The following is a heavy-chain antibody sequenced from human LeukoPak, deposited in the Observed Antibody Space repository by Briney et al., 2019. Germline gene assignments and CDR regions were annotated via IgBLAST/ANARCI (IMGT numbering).Heavy chain of an antibody. Sequence: PGGSLRLSCAASGFTFSSYAMSWVRQAPGKGLEWVSAISGSGGSTYYADSVKGRFTISRDNSKNTLYLQVNSLRAEDTAVYYCAKSGISGSYRLYYFDYWGQGTLVTVSS. J-gene: IGHJ4*02. CDR3: AKSGISGSYRLYYFDY. CDR1: GFTFSSYA. CDR2: ISGSGGST. D-gene: IGHD1-26*01. V-gene: IGHV3-23*01.